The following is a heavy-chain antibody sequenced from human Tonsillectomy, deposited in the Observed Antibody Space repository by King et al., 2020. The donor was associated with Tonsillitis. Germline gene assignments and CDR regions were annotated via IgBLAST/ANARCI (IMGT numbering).Heavy chain of an antibody. D-gene: IGHD4-17*01. J-gene: IGHJ4*01. CDR2: IRSKANNYAT. CDR3: TRLAAPEYGYYGDY. CDR1: GFTFSGSA. Sequence: VQLVESGGGLVQPGGSLKLSCAASGFTFSGSAMHWVRQASGKGLEWVGRIRSKANNYATGYAASVKGRFTISRDDAKNTAYLRMKSLKTEDTAVYYCTRLAAPEYGYYGDYWGHGTLATVSS. V-gene: IGHV3-73*02.